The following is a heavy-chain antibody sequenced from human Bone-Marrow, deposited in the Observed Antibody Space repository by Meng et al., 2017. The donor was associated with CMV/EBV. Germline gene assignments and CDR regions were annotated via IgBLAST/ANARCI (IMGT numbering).Heavy chain of an antibody. J-gene: IGHJ6*02. D-gene: IGHD2-2*01. CDR2: IYYSGST. CDR1: GGSVSSGSYY. CDR3: ARANCSSTSCYSSYYYYGMDV. Sequence: SETLSLTCTVSGGSVSSGSYYWSWIRQPPGKGLEWIGYIYYSGSTNYNPSLKSRVTISVDTSKNQFSLKLSSVTAADTAVYYCARANCSSTSCYSSYYYYGMDVWGQGTTVTVSS. V-gene: IGHV4-61*01.